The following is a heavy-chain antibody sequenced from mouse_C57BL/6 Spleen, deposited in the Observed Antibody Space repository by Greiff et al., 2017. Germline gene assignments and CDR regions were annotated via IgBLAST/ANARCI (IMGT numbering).Heavy chain of an antibody. V-gene: IGHV1-82*01. Sequence: VKLQQSGPELVKPGASVKISCKASGYAFSSSWMNWVKQRPGKGLEWIGRIYPGDGDTNYNGKFKGKATLTADKSSSTAYMQLSSLTSEDSAVYFCATQLRLGYAMDYWGQGTSVTVSS. CDR3: ATQLRLGYAMDY. CDR1: GYAFSSSW. D-gene: IGHD3-2*02. J-gene: IGHJ4*01. CDR2: IYPGDGDT.